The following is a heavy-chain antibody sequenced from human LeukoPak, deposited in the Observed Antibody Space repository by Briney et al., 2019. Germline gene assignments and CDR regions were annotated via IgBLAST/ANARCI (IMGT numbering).Heavy chain of an antibody. V-gene: IGHV4-34*01. CDR3: ARAGVVVPAAIHPAGFFDY. J-gene: IGHJ4*02. D-gene: IGHD2-2*01. Sequence: SETLSLTCAVYGGSFSGYYWSWIRQPPGKGLEWIGEINHSGSTNYNPPLKSRVTISVDTSKNQFSLKLSSVTAADTAVYYCARAGVVVPAAIHPAGFFDYWGQGTLVTVSS. CDR2: INHSGST. CDR1: GGSFSGYY.